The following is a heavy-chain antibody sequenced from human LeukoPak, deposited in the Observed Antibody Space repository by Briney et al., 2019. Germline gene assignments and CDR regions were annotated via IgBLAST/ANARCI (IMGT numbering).Heavy chain of an antibody. J-gene: IGHJ4*02. CDR2: ISGDGGST. D-gene: IGHD3-3*01. CDR1: GFTFNNYA. V-gene: IGHV3-23*01. Sequence: PGGSLRLSCAASGFTFNNYAMSWVRQAPGKGLEWVSGISGDGGSTYYADSVKGRFTISRDNSENTLYLQMNSLRADDTAVYYCAKEGTETIFSRYYFDYWGQGTLVTVSS. CDR3: AKEGTETIFSRYYFDY.